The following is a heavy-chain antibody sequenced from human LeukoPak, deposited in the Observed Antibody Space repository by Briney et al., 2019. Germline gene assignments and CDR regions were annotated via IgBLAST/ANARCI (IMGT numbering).Heavy chain of an antibody. J-gene: IGHJ4*02. CDR2: ISGSGGGP. Sequence: PGGPLRLSCAASGLTFRSYAMSWVRQAPGKGLEWVSTISGSGGGPYYADSGKGRFTISRDNSKNVMFLQVNSLRAEDTAVYYCAKVGILGATRYFDYWGQGTLVTVSS. V-gene: IGHV3-23*01. D-gene: IGHD1-26*01. CDR3: AKVGILGATRYFDY. CDR1: GLTFRSYA.